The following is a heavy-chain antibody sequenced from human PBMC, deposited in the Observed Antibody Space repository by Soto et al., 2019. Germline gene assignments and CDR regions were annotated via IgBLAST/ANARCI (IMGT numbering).Heavy chain of an antibody. CDR2: MSYDGSNK. CDR1: GFIFSSFG. Sequence: PGGSLRLSCAASGFIFSSFGMHWVRQAPGKGLEWVTVMSYDGSNKYYADSVKGRFTISRDNSKKTLYLQMDSLTTEDAAVYYCAKDRRSGSYPYNYYGVDVWGQGTTVTVSS. D-gene: IGHD1-26*01. V-gene: IGHV3-30*18. CDR3: AKDRRSGSYPYNYYGVDV. J-gene: IGHJ6*02.